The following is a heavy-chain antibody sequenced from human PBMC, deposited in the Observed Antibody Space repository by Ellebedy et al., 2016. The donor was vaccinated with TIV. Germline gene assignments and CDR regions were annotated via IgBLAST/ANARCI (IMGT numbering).Heavy chain of an antibody. Sequence: GGSLRLSXAASGFTFSSYWMHWVRQAPGKGLVWVSRINSDGSSTSYADSVKGRFTISRDNAKNTLYLQMNSLRAEDTAVYYCAKRRPITQPKQLWSRYYYIDVWGKGTTVTVSS. D-gene: IGHD5-18*01. J-gene: IGHJ6*03. CDR2: INSDGSST. V-gene: IGHV3-74*01. CDR1: GFTFSSYW. CDR3: AKRRPITQPKQLWSRYYYIDV.